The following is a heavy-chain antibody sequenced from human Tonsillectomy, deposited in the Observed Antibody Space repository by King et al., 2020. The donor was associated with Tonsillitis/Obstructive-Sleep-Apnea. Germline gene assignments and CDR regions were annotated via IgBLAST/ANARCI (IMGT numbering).Heavy chain of an antibody. Sequence: VQLVESGGGLIQPGGSLRLSCAASGFIFSSYAMSWVRQAPGKGLEWVSVISGSAGSTYYADSVKGRFTISRDNDKSTLYLQMNTLRAEDTAIYYCVKNSQHCRCDFYRGFFGFWGQGT. CDR3: VKNSQHCRCDFYRGFFGF. J-gene: IGHJ4*03. CDR1: GFIFSSYA. D-gene: IGHD3/OR15-3a*01. V-gene: IGHV3-23*04. CDR2: ISGSAGST.